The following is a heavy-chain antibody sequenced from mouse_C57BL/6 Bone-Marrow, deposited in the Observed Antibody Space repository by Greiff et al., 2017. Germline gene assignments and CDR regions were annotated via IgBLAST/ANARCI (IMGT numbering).Heavy chain of an antibody. D-gene: IGHD2-1*01. CDR2: IYPRSGNT. CDR3: AIYGNCQYAVDY. Sequence: QVQLQQSGAELARPGASVKLSCKASGYTFTSYGISWVKQRTGQGLEWIGEIYPRSGNTYYNEKFKGKATLTADKSSSTAYMELRSLTSEDSGLYLCAIYGNCQYAVDYWCQGITVTVPS. CDR1: GYTFTSYG. V-gene: IGHV1-81*01. J-gene: IGHJ4*01.